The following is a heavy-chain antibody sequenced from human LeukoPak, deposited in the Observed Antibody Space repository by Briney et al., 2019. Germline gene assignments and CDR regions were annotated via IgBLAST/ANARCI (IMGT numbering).Heavy chain of an antibody. CDR1: SGSISSYY. CDR2: MYISGST. J-gene: IGHJ5*02. V-gene: IGHV4-4*07. Sequence: SETLSLTCTVSSGSISSYYWSWTRQPAGKGLEWIGRMYISGSTDYNPSLKSRVTMSVDSSKNQFSLKLTSVTAADTPVYYCARDMVRGVKAYLSWFDPWGQGTLVTVSS. D-gene: IGHD3-10*01. CDR3: ARDMVRGVKAYLSWFDP.